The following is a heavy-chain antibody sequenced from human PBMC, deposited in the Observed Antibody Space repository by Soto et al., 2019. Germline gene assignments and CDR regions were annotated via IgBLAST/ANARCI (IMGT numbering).Heavy chain of an antibody. CDR3: ARDGERDTGLNFYYYLHGMDA. Sequence: ASVKVSCKASGYTFTTYGISWVRQAPGQGLEWMGWISPYNGTTKYAEKFQGEMTMTTDTATSTAYMDLRSLRSDDTPVYYCARDGERDTGLNFYYYLHGMDAWGQGTRVTVSS. CDR1: GYTFTTYG. V-gene: IGHV1-18*04. D-gene: IGHD2-8*01. J-gene: IGHJ6*02. CDR2: ISPYNGTT.